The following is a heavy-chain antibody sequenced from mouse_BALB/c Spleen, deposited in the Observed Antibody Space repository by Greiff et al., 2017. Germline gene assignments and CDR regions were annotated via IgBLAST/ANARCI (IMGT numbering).Heavy chain of an antibody. CDR3: ARADYYGSSYGAWFAY. V-gene: IGHV5-15*02. CDR1: GFTFSDYG. CDR2: ISNLAYSI. D-gene: IGHD1-1*01. J-gene: IGHJ3*01. Sequence: EVKLMDSGGGLVQPGGSRKLSCAASGFTFSDYGMAWVRQAPGKGPEWVAFISNLAYSIYYADTVTGRFTISRENAKNTLYLEMSSLRSEDTAMYYCARADYYGSSYGAWFAYWGQGTLVTVSA.